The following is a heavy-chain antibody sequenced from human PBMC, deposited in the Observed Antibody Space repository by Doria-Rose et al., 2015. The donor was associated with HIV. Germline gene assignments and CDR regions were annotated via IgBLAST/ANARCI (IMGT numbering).Heavy chain of an antibody. V-gene: IGHV2-26*01. CDR2: IFSDDDR. D-gene: IGHD6-13*01. CDR3: ARIKSSRWYHKYYFDF. CDR1: GVSLSSPGMG. Sequence: QITLKESGPVLVKPTETLTLTCTVSGVSLSSPGMGVSWIRQPTGKALEWLANIFSDDDRYYKTSPKSRLTISRGTSKRQVVHTMTDMDPVDTATYYCARIKSSRWYHKYYFDFWGQGTLVIVSA. J-gene: IGHJ4*02.